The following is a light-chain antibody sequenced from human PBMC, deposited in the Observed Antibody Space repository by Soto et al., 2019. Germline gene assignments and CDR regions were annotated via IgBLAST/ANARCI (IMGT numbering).Light chain of an antibody. CDR1: QSISYY. V-gene: IGKV1-39*01. J-gene: IGKJ5*01. CDR2: AAS. Sequence: DIQMTQSPSSLSASVGYRVTITGRASQSISYYLNWYQQTPGMAPKVLIYAASNLQSGVPSRFSGSGSGTDFTLTISSLQPEDFVTYYCQQSYSSPITFGQGTRLEIK. CDR3: QQSYSSPIT.